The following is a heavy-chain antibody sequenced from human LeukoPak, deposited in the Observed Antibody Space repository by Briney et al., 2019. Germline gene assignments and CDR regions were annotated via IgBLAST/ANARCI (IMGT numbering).Heavy chain of an antibody. CDR2: MNPNSGNT. CDR3: AKVSDYYYYYGLDV. V-gene: IGHV1-8*01. Sequence: GASVKVSCKASGYTLTSYDINWVRQATGQGLEWMGWMNPNSGNTGYAQKFQGRVTMTRNTSISTAYMELSSLRSEDTAVYYCAKVSDYYYYYGLDVWGQGTTVTVSS. J-gene: IGHJ6*02. D-gene: IGHD2/OR15-2a*01. CDR1: GYTLTSYD.